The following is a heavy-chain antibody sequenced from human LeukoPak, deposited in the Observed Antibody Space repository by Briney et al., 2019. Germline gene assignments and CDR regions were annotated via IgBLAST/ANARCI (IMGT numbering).Heavy chain of an antibody. CDR1: GYTFTSYY. CDR2: INPSGGST. J-gene: IGHJ4*02. Sequence: ASVKVSCKASGYTFTSYYMHWVRQAPGQGLEWMGIINPSGGSTSYAQKFQGRVTMTRDTSTSTVYMELSSLRSEDTAVYYCARGPAELNYYGSGSYLYYFDYWGQGTLVTVSS. CDR3: ARGPAELNYYGSGSYLYYFDY. V-gene: IGHV1-46*03. D-gene: IGHD3-10*01.